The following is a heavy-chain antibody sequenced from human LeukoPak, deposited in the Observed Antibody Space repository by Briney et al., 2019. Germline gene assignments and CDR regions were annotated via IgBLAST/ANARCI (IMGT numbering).Heavy chain of an antibody. CDR2: IIPIFGTA. J-gene: IGHJ5*02. Sequence: AASVKVSCKASGGTFSSYAISWVRQAPGQGFEWMGGIIPIFGTANYAQKFQGRVTITADKSTSTAYMELSSLRSEDTAVYYCARDRSIEVTVVAAIWFDPWGQGTLVTVSS. CDR3: ARDRSIEVTVVAAIWFDP. CDR1: GGTFSSYA. V-gene: IGHV1-69*06. D-gene: IGHD2-15*01.